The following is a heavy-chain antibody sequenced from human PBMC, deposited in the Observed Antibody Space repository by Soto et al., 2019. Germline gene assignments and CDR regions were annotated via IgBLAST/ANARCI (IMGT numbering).Heavy chain of an antibody. D-gene: IGHD3-22*01. CDR3: ARGVPPYDSSGYGRRYYYGMDA. CDR1: GGSFSGYS. J-gene: IGHJ6*02. CDR2: INHSGST. V-gene: IGHV4-34*01. Sequence: SETLSLTSAAYGGSFSGYSWRWFRQPPEKGLEWIGEINHSGSTNYNPSLKSRVTISVDTSKNQFSLKLSSVTAADTAVYYCARGVPPYDSSGYGRRYYYGMDAWGQGTTVT.